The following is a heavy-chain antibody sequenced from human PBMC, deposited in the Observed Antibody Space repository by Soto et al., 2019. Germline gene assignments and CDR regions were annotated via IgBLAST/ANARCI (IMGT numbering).Heavy chain of an antibody. CDR3: ARSRNIDPSLPYYYDSSGSFDY. V-gene: IGHV5-10-1*01. D-gene: IGHD3-22*01. CDR2: IDPSDSYT. J-gene: IGHJ4*02. Sequence: VVPQKISCKGSGNSFTNNWIGWMRKMPGKGLEWMGRIDPSDSYTNYSPSFQGHVTISADKSISTAYLQWSSLKASDNAMYYCARSRNIDPSLPYYYDSSGSFDYWGQGTLVTVSS. CDR1: GNSFTNNW.